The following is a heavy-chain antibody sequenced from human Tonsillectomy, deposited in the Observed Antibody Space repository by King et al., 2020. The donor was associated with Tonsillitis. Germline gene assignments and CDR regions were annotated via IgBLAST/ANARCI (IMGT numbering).Heavy chain of an antibody. J-gene: IGHJ6*02. CDR1: GGPISSTNW. CDR3: ARDSQYSRSQYYYYGIEV. V-gene: IGHV4-4*02. D-gene: IGHD6-6*01. Sequence: VQLQESGPGLVKPSGTLSLTCALSGGPISSTNWWSWIRQPPGKGLEWIGEIYHSGSTNYNPSLKSRVTISVDKTKNQLSLKVSSVTAADTAMYYCARDSQYSRSQYYYYGIEVWGPGTTVTVS. CDR2: IYHSGST.